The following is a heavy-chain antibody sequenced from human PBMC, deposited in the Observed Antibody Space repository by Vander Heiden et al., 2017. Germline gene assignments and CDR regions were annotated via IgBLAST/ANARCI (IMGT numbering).Heavy chain of an antibody. V-gene: IGHV3-23*01. Sequence: EVELLESGGHLVQPGGSLRLSCAASGFIFSGYAMTWVRQAPGKGPEWISTISESGEVTYYADSVKGRFTISRDNSKNTVYLQRNSLSRDDTAIYYCVTESCGGDCFYFDYWGPGTLVSVSS. CDR2: ISESGEVT. J-gene: IGHJ4*02. D-gene: IGHD2-21*02. CDR3: VTESCGGDCFYFDY. CDR1: GFIFSGYA.